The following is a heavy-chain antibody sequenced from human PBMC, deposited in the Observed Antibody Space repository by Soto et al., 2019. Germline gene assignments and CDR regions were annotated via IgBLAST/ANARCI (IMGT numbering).Heavy chain of an antibody. CDR2: FDPEDGET. V-gene: IGHV1-24*01. D-gene: IGHD3-9*01. CDR3: ATVGTSLRYFDWFTSTPHLDY. Sequence: GASVKVSCKASGGTFSSYAISWVRQAPGQGLEWMGGFDPEDGETIYAQKFQGRVTMTEDTSTDTAYMELSSLRSEDTAVYYCATVGTSLRYFDWFTSTPHLDYWGQGTLVTVSS. CDR1: GGTFSSYA. J-gene: IGHJ4*02.